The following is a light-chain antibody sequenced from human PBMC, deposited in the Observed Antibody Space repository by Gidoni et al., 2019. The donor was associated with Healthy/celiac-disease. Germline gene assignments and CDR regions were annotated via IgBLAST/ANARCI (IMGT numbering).Light chain of an antibody. J-gene: IGKJ4*01. V-gene: IGKV1-33*01. Sequence: DIQMTQSPSSLSASVGDRVTITCQASQDISNDLNVYKQKPGKAPKLLIYDASNLETGVPSRFSGSGSGTDFTFTISSLQPEDIATYYCQQYDNLPLTFGGGTKVEIK. CDR3: QQYDNLPLT. CDR1: QDISND. CDR2: DAS.